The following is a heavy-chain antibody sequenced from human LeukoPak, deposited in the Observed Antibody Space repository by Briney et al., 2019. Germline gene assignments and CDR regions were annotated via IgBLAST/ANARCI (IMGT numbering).Heavy chain of an antibody. CDR2: INPNSGGT. V-gene: IGHV1-2*02. CDR3: ARDRCSSTSCKGGFDY. J-gene: IGHJ4*02. CDR1: GYTFTGYY. Sequence: ASVKVSCKASGYTFTGYYMHWVRQAPGQGLEWMGWINPNSGGTNYAQKFQGRVTMTKDTSISTAYMELSRLRSDDTAVYYCARDRCSSTSCKGGFDYWGQGTLVTVSS. D-gene: IGHD2-2*01.